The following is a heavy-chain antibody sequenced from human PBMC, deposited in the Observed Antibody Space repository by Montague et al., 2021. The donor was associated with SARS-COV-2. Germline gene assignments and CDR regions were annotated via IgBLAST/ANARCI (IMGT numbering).Heavy chain of an antibody. Sequence: SETLSLTCTVSGGSISSYYWSWIRQPPGKGLEWVGYIYYSGSTNXNPSLKSRVTISVDTSRNQFSLKLSSVTAADTAVYYCARGGLYSSSAGGYDYWGQGTLVTVSS. CDR3: ARGGLYSSSAGGYDY. CDR1: GGSISSYY. CDR2: IYYSGST. D-gene: IGHD6-6*01. J-gene: IGHJ4*02. V-gene: IGHV4-59*01.